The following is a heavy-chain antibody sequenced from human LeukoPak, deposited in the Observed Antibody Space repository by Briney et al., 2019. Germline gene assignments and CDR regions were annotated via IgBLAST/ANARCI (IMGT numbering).Heavy chain of an antibody. Sequence: PGGSLSLSCAASGFTVSGFTVSNKYMTWVRQAPGKGLEWVSLIYSDGRTNYADSVKGRCTISRDNSKNTLYLQMNSLRVEDTAVYFCARGLSLSGYLDAFDIWGQGTKVTVSS. CDR2: IYSDGRT. CDR1: GFTVSGFTVSNKY. D-gene: IGHD3-22*01. V-gene: IGHV3-53*01. CDR3: ARGLSLSGYLDAFDI. J-gene: IGHJ3*02.